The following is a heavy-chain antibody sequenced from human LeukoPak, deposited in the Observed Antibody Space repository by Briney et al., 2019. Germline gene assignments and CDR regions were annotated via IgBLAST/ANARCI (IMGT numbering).Heavy chain of an antibody. J-gene: IGHJ4*02. Sequence: GRSLRLACAASGFTFSRYGMHWVRRAPGKGLEWVAVISDDGNKKYYADSVKGRFTISRDKSKDTVYLQMNSLRAEDTAVYYCARDSGTVFGYYFDYRGQGTLVTVSS. CDR1: GFTFSRYG. CDR2: ISDDGNKK. CDR3: ARDSGTVFGYYFDY. D-gene: IGHD1-26*01. V-gene: IGHV3-30*03.